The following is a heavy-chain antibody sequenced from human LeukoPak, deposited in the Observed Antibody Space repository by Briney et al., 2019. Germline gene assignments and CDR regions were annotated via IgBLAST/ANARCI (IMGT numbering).Heavy chain of an antibody. CDR2: ISYDGSNK. Sequence: PGGSLRLSCAASGFTFDDYAMHWVRQAPGKGLEWVAVISYDGSNKYYADSVKGRFTISRDNSKNTLYLQMNSLRAEDTAVYSCAREGVIVVVPAVKPYYFDYWGQGTLVTVSS. CDR1: GFTFDDYA. J-gene: IGHJ4*02. V-gene: IGHV3-30*04. CDR3: AREGVIVVVPAVKPYYFDY. D-gene: IGHD2-2*01.